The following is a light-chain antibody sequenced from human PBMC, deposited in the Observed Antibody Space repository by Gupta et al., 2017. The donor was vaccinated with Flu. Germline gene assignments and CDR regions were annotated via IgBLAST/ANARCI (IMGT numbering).Light chain of an antibody. Sequence: QSGLTQPASVSGSPGQSITISCTGTSLDIGTYNYVSWYQQHPGKAPKLMIYEVTKRPAGVAVRFSDSESGNAASLTISALPGEDAAHYYSSSFTTSSIWVFGGGTKMTVL. J-gene: IGLJ3*02. CDR1: SLDIGTYNY. CDR2: EVT. V-gene: IGLV2-14*03. CDR3: SSFTTSSIWV.